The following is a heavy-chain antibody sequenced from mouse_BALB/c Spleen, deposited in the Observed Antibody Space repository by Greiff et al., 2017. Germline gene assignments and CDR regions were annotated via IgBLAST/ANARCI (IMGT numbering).Heavy chain of an antibody. J-gene: IGHJ2*01. CDR3: ARGATVDY. CDR2: ISYDGSN. Sequence: EVKLQESGPGLVKPSQSLSLTCSVTGYSITSGYYWNWIRQFPGNKREWMGYISYDGSNNYNPSLKNRISITRDTSKNQFFLKLNSVTTEDTATYYCARGATVDYWGQGTTLTVSS. V-gene: IGHV3-6*02. D-gene: IGHD3-1*01. CDR1: GYSITSGYY.